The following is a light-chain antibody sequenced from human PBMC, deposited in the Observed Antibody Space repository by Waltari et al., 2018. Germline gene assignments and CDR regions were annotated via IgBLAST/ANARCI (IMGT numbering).Light chain of an antibody. Sequence: EIVLTQSPGTLSMSPGEGATLSCRASQSVSSTYIAWYQQRPVKAPRLLIYASSSRATGIPDRFSGSGSATDFTLTISRLEPEDFAVYDCQQYDGSPHTFGQGTKVEMK. CDR1: QSVSSTY. J-gene: IGKJ1*01. CDR2: ASS. V-gene: IGKV3-20*01. CDR3: QQYDGSPHT.